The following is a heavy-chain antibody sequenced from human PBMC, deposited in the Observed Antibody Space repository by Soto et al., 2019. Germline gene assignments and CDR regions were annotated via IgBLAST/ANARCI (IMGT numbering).Heavy chain of an antibody. CDR3: AKPMGYQSSGWYSWKYGMDV. V-gene: IGHV3-30*18. CDR1: GFTFSSYG. CDR2: ISYDGSNK. J-gene: IGHJ6*02. Sequence: GGSLRLSCAASGFTFSSYGMHWVRQAPGKGLEWVAVISYDGSNKYYADSVKGRFTISRDNSKNTLYLQMNSLRAEDTAVYYCAKPMGYQSSGWYSWKYGMDVWGQGTTVTVSS. D-gene: IGHD6-19*01.